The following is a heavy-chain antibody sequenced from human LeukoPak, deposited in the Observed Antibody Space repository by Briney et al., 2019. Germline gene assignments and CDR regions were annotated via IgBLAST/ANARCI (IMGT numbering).Heavy chain of an antibody. Sequence: PSETLSLTCTVPGGSISSDYWDWIRQPPGKGLEWIGYIYYSGSTNYNPSLKSRVTISVDTFKNQFSLKLGSVTAADTAVYYCARGGWYPESFQHWGQGALATVSS. V-gene: IGHV4-59*01. CDR2: IYYSGST. CDR3: ARGGWYPESFQH. J-gene: IGHJ1*01. D-gene: IGHD6-19*01. CDR1: GGSISSDY.